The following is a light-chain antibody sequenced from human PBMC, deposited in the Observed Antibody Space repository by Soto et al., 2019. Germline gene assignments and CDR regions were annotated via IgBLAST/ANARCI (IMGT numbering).Light chain of an antibody. CDR3: QQRSNWPPEFT. V-gene: IGKV3-11*01. Sequence: EIVLTQSPATLSLSPGERATLSCRASQSVSSYLAWYQQKPGQAPRLLIYDASNRATGIPARFCGSGSGTDFTLTISRLEPEDFAVYYCQQRSNWPPEFTFGPGTKVDIK. CDR1: QSVSSY. CDR2: DAS. J-gene: IGKJ3*01.